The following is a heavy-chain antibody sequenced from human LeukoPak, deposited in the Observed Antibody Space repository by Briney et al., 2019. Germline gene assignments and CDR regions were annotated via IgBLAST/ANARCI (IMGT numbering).Heavy chain of an antibody. Sequence: GGSLRLSCAASGFTFGNYAMSWVRQAPGKGLEWVSGITGDTYYADSVKGRFTISRDNAKNTVYLQMNSLRGEDTALYYCAKDFRSTGWLEGYFDYWGQGTLVTVSS. J-gene: IGHJ4*02. D-gene: IGHD6-19*01. V-gene: IGHV3-23*01. CDR3: AKDFRSTGWLEGYFDY. CDR1: GFTFGNYA. CDR2: ITGDT.